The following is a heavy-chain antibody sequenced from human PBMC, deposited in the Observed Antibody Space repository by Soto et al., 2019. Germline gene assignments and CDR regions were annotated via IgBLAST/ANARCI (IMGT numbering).Heavy chain of an antibody. J-gene: IGHJ2*01. Sequence: PSETLSLTCAVYGGSFSGYYWSWIRQPPGKGLEWIGEINHSGSTNYNPSLKSRVTISVDTSKNQFSLKLSSVTAADTAVYYCAREPSLYLPTTVTGVGLDLWGRGTLVTVSS. D-gene: IGHD3-10*01. CDR2: INHSGST. V-gene: IGHV4-34*01. CDR3: AREPSLYLPTTVTGVGLDL. CDR1: GGSFSGYY.